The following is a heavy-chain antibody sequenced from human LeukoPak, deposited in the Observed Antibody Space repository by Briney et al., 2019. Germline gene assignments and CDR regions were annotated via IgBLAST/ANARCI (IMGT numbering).Heavy chain of an antibody. CDR3: ARDGRVSGWYNWFDP. J-gene: IGHJ5*02. Sequence: ASVKVSCKASGYTFTSYDIIWVRQATGQGLEWMGWMNPNSGNTGYAQKFQGRVTMTRNTSISTAYMELSSLRSEDTAVYYCARDGRVSGWYNWFDPWGQGTLVTVSS. CDR2: MNPNSGNT. D-gene: IGHD6-19*01. V-gene: IGHV1-8*01. CDR1: GYTFTSYD.